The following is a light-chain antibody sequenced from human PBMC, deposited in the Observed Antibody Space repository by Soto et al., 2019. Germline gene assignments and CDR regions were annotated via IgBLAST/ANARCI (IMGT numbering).Light chain of an antibody. J-gene: IGKJ5*01. CDR2: GAS. CDR3: QHFGGTTFT. Sequence: EVVLRQSPVTLSFSPGERATLSCRASQSFRGLLAWYQQKPGQPPRLLIYGASTRATGIPDRFSGSGSGTHFTLTISRLEPGDFAVYYCQHFGGTTFTFGQGTRLEIK. CDR1: QSFRGL. V-gene: IGKV3-20*01.